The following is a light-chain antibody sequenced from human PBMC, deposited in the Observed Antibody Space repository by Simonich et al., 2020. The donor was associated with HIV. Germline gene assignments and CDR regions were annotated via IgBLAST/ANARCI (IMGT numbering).Light chain of an antibody. CDR1: QSIRSN. CDR3: HQYNNRPLT. Sequence: EIVMTQSPATVSVSPGERATLSCRASQSIRSNLAWYQQKPGQSPRLLIYGASTRATGIPAKFSGSWSGTEFTLTISSMQSEDSAIYYCHQYNNRPLTFGGWTKVEIK. CDR2: GAS. V-gene: IGKV3-15*01. J-gene: IGKJ4*01.